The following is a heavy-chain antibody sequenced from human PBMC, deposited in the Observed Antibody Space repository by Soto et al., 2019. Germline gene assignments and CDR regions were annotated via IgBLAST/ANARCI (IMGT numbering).Heavy chain of an antibody. CDR3: ARAVGITMVRGVISMGMDV. Sequence: QVRLVQSGAEVKKPGASVKVSCKASGYTFTSYGISWVRQAPGQGLEWMGWISAYNGNTNYAQKLQGRVTMTTDTPTRTAYRELRSMRSDDKAVYYCARAVGITMVRGVISMGMDVWGQGTTVTVSS. D-gene: IGHD3-10*01. J-gene: IGHJ6*02. CDR2: ISAYNGNT. CDR1: GYTFTSYG. V-gene: IGHV1-18*01.